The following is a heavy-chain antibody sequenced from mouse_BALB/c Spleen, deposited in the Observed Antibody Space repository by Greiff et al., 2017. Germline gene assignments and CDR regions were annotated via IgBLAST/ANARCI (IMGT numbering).Heavy chain of an antibody. J-gene: IGHJ3*01. Sequence: EVNVVESGGGLVQPGGSLKLSCAASGFTFSSYTMSWVRQTPEKRLEWVAYISNGGGSTYYPDTVKGRFTISRDNAKNTLYLQMSSLKSEDTAMYYCARQGYDGAWFAYWGQGTLVTVSA. CDR1: GFTFSSYT. CDR3: ARQGYDGAWFAY. D-gene: IGHD2-2*01. CDR2: ISNGGGST. V-gene: IGHV5-12-2*01.